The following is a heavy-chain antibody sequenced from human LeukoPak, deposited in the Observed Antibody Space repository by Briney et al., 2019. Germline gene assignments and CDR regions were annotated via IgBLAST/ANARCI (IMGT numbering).Heavy chain of an antibody. Sequence: PGRSLRLSCAASGFTVSSNYMSWVRQAPGKGLEWVSVIYSGGSTYYADSVKGRFTISRDNSKNTLYLQMNSLRAEDTAVYYCAKTRRYYYDSSGPYWGQGTLVTVSS. J-gene: IGHJ4*02. CDR2: IYSGGST. D-gene: IGHD3-22*01. CDR1: GFTVSSNY. CDR3: AKTRRYYYDSSGPY. V-gene: IGHV3-53*01.